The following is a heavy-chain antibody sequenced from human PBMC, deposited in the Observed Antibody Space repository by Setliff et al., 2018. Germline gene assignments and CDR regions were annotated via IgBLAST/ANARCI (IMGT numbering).Heavy chain of an antibody. CDR2: IYDSGSI. CDR1: GGSISSYY. Sequence: SQSLSLTCTVAGGSISSYYWTLIRQSPGKGVEWIGNIYDSGSINYNPSLKSRVTTSVDTSKNQFSLKLSSVTAADTAGYYCARLVETSTWGNWFDPWGQGTLVTVSS. V-gene: IGHV4-59*08. CDR3: ARLVETSTWGNWFDP. D-gene: IGHD2-15*01. J-gene: IGHJ5*02.